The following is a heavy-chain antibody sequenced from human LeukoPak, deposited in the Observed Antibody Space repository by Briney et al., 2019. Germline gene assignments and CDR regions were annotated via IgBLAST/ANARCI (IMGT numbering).Heavy chain of an antibody. J-gene: IGHJ5*02. CDR3: ARGRGLDFSSGSYLNWFDP. Sequence: ASVKVSCKASGYTFTSYDINWVRQATGQGLEWMGWMNPNSGNTGYAQKFQGGVTMTRNTSISTAYMELSSLRSEDTAVYYCARGRGLDFSSGSYLNWFDPWGQGTLVTVSS. CDR1: GYTFTSYD. V-gene: IGHV1-8*01. CDR2: MNPNSGNT. D-gene: IGHD1-26*01.